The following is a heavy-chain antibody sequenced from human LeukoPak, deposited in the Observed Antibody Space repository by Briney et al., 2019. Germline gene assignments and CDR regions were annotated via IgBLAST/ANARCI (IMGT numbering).Heavy chain of an antibody. V-gene: IGHV1-46*01. CDR3: ARSSGNGGFDY. CDR2: INPSGGST. D-gene: IGHD3-3*01. CDR1: GYRFTSYY. Sequence: ASVKVSCKASGYRFTSYYLHWVRQAPGQGLEWMGIINPSGGSTSCAQKFQGRVTMTRDTSTSTVYMELSSLRSEDTAVYYCARSSGNGGFDYWGQGTLVTVSS. J-gene: IGHJ4*02.